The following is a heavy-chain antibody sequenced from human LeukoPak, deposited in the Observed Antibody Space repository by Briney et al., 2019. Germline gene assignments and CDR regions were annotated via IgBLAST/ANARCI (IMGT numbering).Heavy chain of an antibody. V-gene: IGHV3-21*01. Sequence: GGSLRLSCDASEFIFSVHSMVCVRHAGGGGLEWVASIYGDSSNTLYAASVKGRFTISRDNGRNPLYLQMHSLRAEATALYYCVRDCVSWSRDYWGQGTLVTVSS. CDR3: VRDCVSWSRDY. CDR1: EFIFSVHS. J-gene: IGHJ4*02. CDR2: IYGDSSNT. D-gene: IGHD2-15*01.